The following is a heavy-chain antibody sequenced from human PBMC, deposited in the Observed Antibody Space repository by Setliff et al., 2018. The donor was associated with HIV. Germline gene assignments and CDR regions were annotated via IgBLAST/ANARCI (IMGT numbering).Heavy chain of an antibody. V-gene: IGHV4-38-2*01. D-gene: IGHD3-16*01. Sequence: ETLSLTCAVSGYSITSGYSWGWIRQSPGKGLEWIGNAYHSGRTYYNPSLKSRVAMSIDTSKNQFSLRLNSVTAADTAMYYCVHSLLGAPMVDYWGQGTLVTVSS. CDR1: GYSITSGYS. CDR3: VHSLLGAPMVDY. CDR2: AYHSGRT. J-gene: IGHJ4*02.